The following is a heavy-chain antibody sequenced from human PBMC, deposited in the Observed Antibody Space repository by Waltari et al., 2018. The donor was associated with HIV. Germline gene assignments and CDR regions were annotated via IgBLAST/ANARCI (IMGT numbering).Heavy chain of an antibody. D-gene: IGHD6-19*01. CDR2: ISYYGDNK. Sequence: QVQLVESGGGVVQPGRSLRLSCAASGFTFSSYGMHWVRQAPGKGLEWVTVISYYGDNKYYADSVKGRFTISRDNSKNTLYLQMNSWRPEDTAVYYCARGASGWSPGYWGQGTLVTVSS. J-gene: IGHJ4*02. V-gene: IGHV3-30*03. CDR3: ARGASGWSPGY. CDR1: GFTFSSYG.